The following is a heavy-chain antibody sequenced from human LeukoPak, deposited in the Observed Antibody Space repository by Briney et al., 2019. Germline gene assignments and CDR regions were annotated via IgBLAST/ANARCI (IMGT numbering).Heavy chain of an antibody. Sequence: PTGGSLRLSCAASGFTFSTYWMSWVRQPPGKGLEWVANINQGGSEKYYVDSVKGRFTISRDNAKDSLYLQMNSLRAEDTAVYYCARDRYCSGGSCYSDYWGQGTLVTVSS. V-gene: IGHV3-7*04. CDR1: GFTFSTYW. CDR2: INQGGSEK. D-gene: IGHD2-15*01. J-gene: IGHJ4*02. CDR3: ARDRYCSGGSCYSDY.